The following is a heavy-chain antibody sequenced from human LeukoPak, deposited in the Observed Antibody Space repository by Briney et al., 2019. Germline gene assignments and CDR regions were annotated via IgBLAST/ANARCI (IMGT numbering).Heavy chain of an antibody. J-gene: IGHJ4*02. D-gene: IGHD4-23*01. CDR1: GFTFSSYG. V-gene: IGHV3-30*03. Sequence: GGSLRLSCAASGFTFSSYGMHWVRQAPGKGLEWVAVISYDGSNKYYADSVKGRFTISRDNSKNALYLQMNSLRAEDTAVYYCARGTVVKAYFDYWGQGTLVTVSP. CDR2: ISYDGSNK. CDR3: ARGTVVKAYFDY.